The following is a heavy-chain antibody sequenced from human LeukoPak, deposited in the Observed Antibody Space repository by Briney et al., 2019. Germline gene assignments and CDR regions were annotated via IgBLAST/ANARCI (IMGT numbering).Heavy chain of an antibody. Sequence: PGGSLRLSCVASGFTFSSYSMNWVRQAPGKGLEWVSSFTSRSGTVYYADSVKGRFTISRDNAKNSLYLQMNSLRAEDMAVYYCARGGGRLFDYWGQGTLVTVSS. CDR1: GFTFSSYS. J-gene: IGHJ4*02. CDR3: ARGGGRLFDY. CDR2: FTSRSGTV. D-gene: IGHD2-15*01. V-gene: IGHV3-21*01.